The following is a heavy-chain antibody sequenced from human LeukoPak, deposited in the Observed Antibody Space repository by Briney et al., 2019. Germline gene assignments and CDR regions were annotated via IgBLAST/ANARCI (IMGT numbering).Heavy chain of an antibody. Sequence: GGSLSLSCAASGFTFSNYAVMWVRQPPGKGRGWVSSVSGRGDNTYYADSVKGRLTLYRDNSGNTLYLQRNSLRAEDTAIYYCAKKLGGGSLAAVATGSFCDYWGQGTLVTVSS. CDR2: VSGRGDNT. CDR3: AKKLGGGSLAAVATGSFCDY. J-gene: IGHJ4*02. CDR1: GFTFSNYA. V-gene: IGHV3-23*01. D-gene: IGHD3-10*01.